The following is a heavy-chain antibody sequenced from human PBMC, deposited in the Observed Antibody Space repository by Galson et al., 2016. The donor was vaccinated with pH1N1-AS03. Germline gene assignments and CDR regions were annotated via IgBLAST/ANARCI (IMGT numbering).Heavy chain of an antibody. D-gene: IGHD3-10*01. CDR3: ATDRGES. CDR1: GGSFSTYA. Sequence: SVKVSCKASGGSFSTYAITWVRQAPGQGLEWMGGIIPVFGTTSFAQKFQDRVSITADESTSTAFMEVSSLRSEDTAVYYCATDRGESWGQGTLVTVSS. V-gene: IGHV1-69*13. J-gene: IGHJ5*02. CDR2: IIPVFGTT.